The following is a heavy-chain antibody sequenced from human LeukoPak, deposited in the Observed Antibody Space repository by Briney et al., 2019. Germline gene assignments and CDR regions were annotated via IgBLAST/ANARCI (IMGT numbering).Heavy chain of an antibody. CDR1: GFTFSSYE. J-gene: IGHJ4*02. CDR2: INSGSTT. D-gene: IGHD6-13*01. Sequence: XGSLRLSCAASGFTFSSYEMNWVRQAPGKGLEWVSYINSGSTTYYADSVKGRFTLSRDNAKNSLYLQMNSLRAEDTAVYYCARRYSSSWYSYDYWGQGTLVTVSS. CDR3: ARRYSSSWYSYDY. V-gene: IGHV3-48*03.